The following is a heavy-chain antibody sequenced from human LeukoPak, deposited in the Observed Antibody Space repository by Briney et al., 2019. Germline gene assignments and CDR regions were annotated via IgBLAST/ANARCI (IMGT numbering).Heavy chain of an antibody. V-gene: IGHV3-43*01. Sequence: GGSLRLSCAASGFTFDDYTMHWVRQAPGKGLEWVSLISWDGGSTYYADSVKGRFTISRDNSKNSLYLQMNSLRTEDTALYYCAKAGFHYYGMDVWGQGTTVTVSS. CDR3: AKAGFHYYGMDV. CDR2: ISWDGGST. J-gene: IGHJ6*02. CDR1: GFTFDDYT.